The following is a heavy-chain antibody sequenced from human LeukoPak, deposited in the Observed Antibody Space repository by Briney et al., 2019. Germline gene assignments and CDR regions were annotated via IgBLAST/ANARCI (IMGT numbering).Heavy chain of an antibody. J-gene: IGHJ6*02. CDR3: AREGLPQNMYYYGMDV. Sequence: GGSLRLSCAAAGFDFNSHSMNWVRQAPGKGLEWISHIDSGGRLTYYADSVRGRFSISRDNAKNSLYLQMNSLRAEDTAVYYCAREGLPQNMYYYGMDVWGQGTTVTVSS. CDR2: IDSGGRLT. CDR1: GFDFNSHS. V-gene: IGHV3-48*04.